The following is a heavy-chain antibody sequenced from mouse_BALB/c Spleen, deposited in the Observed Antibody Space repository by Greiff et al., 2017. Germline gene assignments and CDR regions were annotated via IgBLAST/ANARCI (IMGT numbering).Heavy chain of an antibody. CDR3: ARNEILRLHYFDY. D-gene: IGHD1-2*01. V-gene: IGHV3-2*02. CDR2: ISYSGST. CDR1: GYSITSDYA. J-gene: IGHJ2*01. Sequence: EVQLVESGPGLVKPSQSLSLTCTVTGYSITSDYAWSWIRQFPGNKLEWMGYISYSGSTSYNPSLKSRISITRDTSKNQFFLQLNSVTTEDTATYYCARNEILRLHYFDYWGQGTTLTVSS.